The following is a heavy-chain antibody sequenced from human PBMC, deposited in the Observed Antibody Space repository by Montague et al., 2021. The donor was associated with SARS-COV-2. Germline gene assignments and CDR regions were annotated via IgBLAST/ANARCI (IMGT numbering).Heavy chain of an antibody. V-gene: IGHV4-61*02. J-gene: IGHJ5*01. D-gene: IGHD3-10*01. CDR3: ARVSGYGSGSSFNWFDS. Sequence: TLSLTCSVFGDSINNVNYFWSWIRQPAGKGLEWIGCVYISGSTDYNPSLKSRVTMLLDKSANELTLQVTSVTAADTAVYYCARVSGYGSGSSFNWFDSWGQGLVVTVSS. CDR2: VYISGST. CDR1: GDSINNVNYF.